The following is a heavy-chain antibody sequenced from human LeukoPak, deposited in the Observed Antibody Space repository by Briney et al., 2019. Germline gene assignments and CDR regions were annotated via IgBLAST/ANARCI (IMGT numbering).Heavy chain of an antibody. V-gene: IGHV3-9*01. J-gene: IGHJ4*02. D-gene: IGHD3-22*01. CDR1: GFTFDDYA. CDR3: AKDSRPWMIVVVIEN. CDR2: ISWNSGSI. Sequence: GGSLRLSCAASGFTFDDYAMHWVRQAPGKGLEWVSGISWNSGSIGYADSVKGRFTISRDNAKNSLYLQMNSLRAEDTALYYCAKDSRPWMIVVVIENWGQGTLVTVSS.